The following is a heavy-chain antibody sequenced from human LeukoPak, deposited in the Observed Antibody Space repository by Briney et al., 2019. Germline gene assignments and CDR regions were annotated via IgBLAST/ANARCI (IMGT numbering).Heavy chain of an antibody. D-gene: IGHD1/OR15-1a*01. J-gene: IGHJ4*02. CDR3: ARAMWREQANDY. Sequence: GRSLRLSCAASGFTFSSYGMHWVRQAPGKGLEWVAVIWYDGSNKYYADSVKGRFTISRDNSKNTLYLQTNSLRAEDTAVYYCARAMWREQANDYWGQGTLVTVSS. CDR2: IWYDGSNK. CDR1: GFTFSSYG. V-gene: IGHV3-33*01.